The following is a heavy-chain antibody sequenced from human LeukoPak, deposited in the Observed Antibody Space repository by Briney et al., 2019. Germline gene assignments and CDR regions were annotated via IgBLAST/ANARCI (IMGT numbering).Heavy chain of an antibody. D-gene: IGHD2-15*01. CDR1: GFSFDDYA. CDR2: ISWDGSRT. J-gene: IGHJ4*02. V-gene: IGHV3-43D*03. CDR3: AKDACSGISCYFDH. Sequence: GGSPRLSCEASGFSFDDYAIHWVRQAPGKGLEWVSLISWDGSRTYYADSVKGRFTISRDNTKNSLYLQMNSLRAEDTALYYCAKDACSGISCYFDHWGQGTQVTVSP.